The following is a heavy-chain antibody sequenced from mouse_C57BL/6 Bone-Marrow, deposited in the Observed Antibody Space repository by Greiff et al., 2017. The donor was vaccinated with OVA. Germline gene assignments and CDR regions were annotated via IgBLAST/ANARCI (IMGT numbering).Heavy chain of an antibody. V-gene: IGHV2-2*01. CDR2: IWSGGSK. CDR1: GFSLTSYG. CDR3: ASLTGTRDY. J-gene: IGHJ2*01. Sequence: VKLQESGPGLVQPSQSLSITCTVSGFSLTSYGVHWVRQSPGKGLEWLGVIWSGGSKDYNAAFISRLSISKDNSKSQVFFKMNSLQADDTAIYYCASLTGTRDYWGQGTTLTVSS. D-gene: IGHD4-1*01.